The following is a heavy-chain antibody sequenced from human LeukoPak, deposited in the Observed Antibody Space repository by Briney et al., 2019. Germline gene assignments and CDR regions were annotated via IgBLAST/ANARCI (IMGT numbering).Heavy chain of an antibody. CDR3: ARPYYYDSSGYQEALDI. V-gene: IGHV4-4*07. J-gene: IGHJ3*02. CDR1: GGSISSYY. D-gene: IGHD3-22*01. Sequence: SETLSLTCTVSGGSISSYYWRWIRQPAGKGLEWIGRIYTSGSANYNPSLKSRVTMSVDTSKNQFSLKLSSVAAADTAVYYCARPYYYDSSGYQEALDIWGQGTMVTVSS. CDR2: IYTSGSA.